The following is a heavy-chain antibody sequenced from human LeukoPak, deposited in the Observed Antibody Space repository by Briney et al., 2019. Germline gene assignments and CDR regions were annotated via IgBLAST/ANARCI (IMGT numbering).Heavy chain of an antibody. CDR2: IYHSGNT. V-gene: IGHV4-4*02. CDR1: GGSISRTSW. CDR3: ATSGAYGDCPYYFCYVMDV. Sequence: PSGTLSLTCDVSGGSISRTSWWGWVRQPPGKGLEWIGEIYHSGNTNYSPSLKGRVTISVDKSKNQFSLKLTSVTAADTAVYYCATSGAYGDCPYYFCYVMDVWGQGTTVTVSS. J-gene: IGHJ6*02. D-gene: IGHD4-17*01.